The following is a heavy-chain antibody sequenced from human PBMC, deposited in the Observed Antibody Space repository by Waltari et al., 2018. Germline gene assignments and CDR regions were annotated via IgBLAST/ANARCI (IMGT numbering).Heavy chain of an antibody. CDR2: FDPEDGET. J-gene: IGHJ4*02. CDR3: ATDRLGKRWFDY. CDR1: GCTLTALS. Sequence: QVQLVQSGAEVKKPAASVKVSCKFSGCTLTALSMHWVRQAPGKGLEWMVGFDPEDGETIYAQKFQGRVTMTEDTSTDTAYMELSSLRSEDTAVYYCATDRLGKRWFDYWGQGTLVTVSS. D-gene: IGHD7-27*01. V-gene: IGHV1-24*01.